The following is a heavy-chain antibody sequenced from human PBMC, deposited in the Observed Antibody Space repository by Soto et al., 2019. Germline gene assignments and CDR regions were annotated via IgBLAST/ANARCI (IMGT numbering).Heavy chain of an antibody. CDR2: ISYDGSNK. CDR1: AFTLSSSG. J-gene: IGHJ4*02. CDR3: AKDRVDYGDYPYYFDY. V-gene: IGHV3-30*18. D-gene: IGHD4-17*01. Sequence: GRSLILSCAASAFTLSSSGKHLVRQAPGKGLEWVAVISYDGSNKYYADSVKGRFTISRDNSKNTLYLQMNSLRAEDTAVYYCAKDRVDYGDYPYYFDYWGQGT.